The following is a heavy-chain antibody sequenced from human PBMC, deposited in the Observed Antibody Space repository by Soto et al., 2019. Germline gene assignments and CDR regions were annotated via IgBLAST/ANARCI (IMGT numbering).Heavy chain of an antibody. CDR2: IYTSGST. Sequence: SETLSLTCTVSGGSISSYYWSWIRQPAGKGLEWIGRIYTSGSTNYNPSLKSRVAMSVDTSKNQFSLKLSSVTAADTAVYYCARDRDGYNLGAFDIWGQGTMVTVSS. D-gene: IGHD5-12*01. J-gene: IGHJ3*02. CDR1: GGSISSYY. V-gene: IGHV4-4*07. CDR3: ARDRDGYNLGAFDI.